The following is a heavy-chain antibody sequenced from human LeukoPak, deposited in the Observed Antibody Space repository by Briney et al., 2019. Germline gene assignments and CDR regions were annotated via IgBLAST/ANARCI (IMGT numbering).Heavy chain of an antibody. CDR3: TRVSGSWRPLSMDV. J-gene: IGHJ6*03. CDR1: GFTFGDYA. D-gene: IGHD6-13*01. CDR2: IRGKAYGGTT. Sequence: GGSLRLSCTASGFTFGDYAMSWVRQAPGKGLEWVGFIRGKAYGGTTEYAASVKGRFTISRDDSKSIAYLQMNGLKTEDTAVYYCTRVSGSWRPLSMDVWGKGTTVTISS. V-gene: IGHV3-49*04.